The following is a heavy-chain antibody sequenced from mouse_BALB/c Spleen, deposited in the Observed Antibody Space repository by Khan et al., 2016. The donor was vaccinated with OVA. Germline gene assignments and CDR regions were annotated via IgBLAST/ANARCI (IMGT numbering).Heavy chain of an antibody. Sequence: VQLQQSGPELVKPGTSLKMSCKASGYTFTTYVINWVKQKPGQGLEWIGYINPYNDGTKYNEKFKGKATLTSDKSSSTAYLELSSLPSADSAVYDMARYGSGPYYAMDNWGQGTSVTVSS. CDR1: GYTFTTYV. V-gene: IGHV1S136*01. D-gene: IGHD1-1*01. CDR3: ARYGSGPYYAMDN. J-gene: IGHJ4*01. CDR2: INPYNDGT.